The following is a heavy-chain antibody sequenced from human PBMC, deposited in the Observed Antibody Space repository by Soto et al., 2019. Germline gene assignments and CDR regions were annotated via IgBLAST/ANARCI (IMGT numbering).Heavy chain of an antibody. CDR3: ASGRGYGSLVI. D-gene: IGHD3-22*01. CDR2: IGHLETT. CDR1: GVARTSGGYS. V-gene: IGHV4-30-2*06. Sequence: TLSLPCSVSGVARTSGGYSWRWIRQSRVKRLEWLGYIGHLETTYYNPSFKSRLSLSIDRTRNQFYLSLSSMTAADKAVYYSASGRGYGSLVIWDQ. J-gene: IGHJ3*02.